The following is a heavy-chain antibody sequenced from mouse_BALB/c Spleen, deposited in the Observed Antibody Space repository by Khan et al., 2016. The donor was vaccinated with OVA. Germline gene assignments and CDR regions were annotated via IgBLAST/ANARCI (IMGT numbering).Heavy chain of an antibody. Sequence: LVESGPELKKPGETVKISCKASGYTFTNYGMNWVKQSPGKALKWMGWINTYTGEPTYADDFKGRFAFSLETSASTAYLQINNLKNEDTATYFCVRPPYLSYTLDYWGQGTLVTVSS. V-gene: IGHV9-3-1*01. J-gene: IGHJ4*01. D-gene: IGHD2-10*01. CDR2: INTYTGEP. CDR3: VRPPYLSYTLDY. CDR1: GYTFTNYG.